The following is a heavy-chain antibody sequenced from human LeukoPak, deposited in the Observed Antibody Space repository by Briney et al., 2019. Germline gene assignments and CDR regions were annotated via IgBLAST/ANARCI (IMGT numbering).Heavy chain of an antibody. J-gene: IGHJ4*01. CDR2: ISSSSSTI. Sequence: PGGSLRLSCAASGFTFSSYSMNWVRQAPGKGLEWVSYISSSSSTIYYADSVKGRFTISRDNAKNSLYLQMNSLRAEDTAVYYCAKGLAAWFFDYWGQGTLVPVSS. V-gene: IGHV3-48*01. CDR1: GFTFSSYS. CDR3: AKGLAAWFFDY. D-gene: IGHD3-9*01.